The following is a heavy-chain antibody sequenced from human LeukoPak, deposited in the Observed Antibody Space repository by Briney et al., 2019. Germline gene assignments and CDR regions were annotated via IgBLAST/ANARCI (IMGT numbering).Heavy chain of an antibody. D-gene: IGHD5-24*01. CDR1: GGSISSHF. V-gene: IGHV4-59*11. Sequence: SETLSLTCTVSGGSISSHFWTWIRQPPGKGLEWIGYIYYSGSTNYNPSLKSRVTISVDTSKNQFSLKLSSVTAADTAVYYCARLGGRPRWLQLRSWFDPWGQGTLVTVSS. CDR3: ARLGGRPRWLQLRSWFDP. J-gene: IGHJ5*02. CDR2: IYYSGST.